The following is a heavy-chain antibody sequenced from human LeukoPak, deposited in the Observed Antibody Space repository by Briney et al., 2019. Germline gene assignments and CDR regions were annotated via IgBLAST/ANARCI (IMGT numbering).Heavy chain of an antibody. CDR1: GGSISSGDYY. Sequence: SQTLSLTCTVSGGSISSGDYYWSWIRQPPGKGLEWIGYIYYSGSTYYNPSLKSRVTISVDTSKNQFSLKLSSVTAADTAVYYCASQKVCSSTSCYTPYYFDYWGQGTLVTVSS. CDR2: IYYSGST. CDR3: ASQKVCSSTSCYTPYYFDY. J-gene: IGHJ4*02. V-gene: IGHV4-30-4*01. D-gene: IGHD2-2*02.